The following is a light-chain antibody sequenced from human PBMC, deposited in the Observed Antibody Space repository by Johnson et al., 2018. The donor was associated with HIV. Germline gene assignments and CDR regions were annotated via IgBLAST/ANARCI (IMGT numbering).Light chain of an antibody. CDR1: SSNIGNNY. Sequence: QSVLTQPPSVSAAPGQKVTISCSGSSSNIGNNYVSWYQQLPGTAPKLLIYDNNKRPSGIPDRFSGSKSGTSATLGITGLQTGDAADYYYGTLDSSLRGGVFGTGTKVTVL. J-gene: IGLJ1*01. V-gene: IGLV1-51*01. CDR3: GTLDSSLRGGV. CDR2: DNN.